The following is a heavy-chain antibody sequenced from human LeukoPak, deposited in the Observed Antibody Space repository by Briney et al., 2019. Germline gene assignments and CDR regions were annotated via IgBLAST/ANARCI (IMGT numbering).Heavy chain of an antibody. CDR1: GGSIISYY. CDR2: IYPSGST. CDR3: ARLKFYDSTGYTPGYYMDV. Sequence: PSETLSLTCTVSGGSIISYYWSWVRQSAGKGLEWIGRIYPSGSTEYNTSLKSRVTMSVDMSKKQFFLKLTSVTAADTAVYYCARLKFYDSTGYTPGYYMDVWGKGTTVTVSS. V-gene: IGHV4-4*07. D-gene: IGHD3-22*01. J-gene: IGHJ6*03.